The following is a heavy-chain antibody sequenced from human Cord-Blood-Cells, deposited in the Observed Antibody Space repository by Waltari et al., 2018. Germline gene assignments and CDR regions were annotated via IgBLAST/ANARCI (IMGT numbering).Heavy chain of an antibody. CDR1: GGSFSGYH. CDR3: ARGPIFGVVINWFDP. V-gene: IGHV4-34*01. D-gene: IGHD3-3*01. CDR2: INHSGST. Sequence: QVQLQQWGAGLLKPSGTLSLTCAVYGGSFSGYHWSWIRQPPGKGLEWIGEINHSGSTNYNPSLKSRVTISVDTSKNQFSLKLSSVTAADTAVYYCARGPIFGVVINWFDPWGQGTLVTVSS. J-gene: IGHJ5*02.